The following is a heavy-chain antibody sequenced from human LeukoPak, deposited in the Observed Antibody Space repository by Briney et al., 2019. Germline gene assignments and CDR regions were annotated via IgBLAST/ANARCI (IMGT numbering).Heavy chain of an antibody. CDR3: ARGRGHFDY. V-gene: IGHV4-61*01. CDR1: GGSVSSGSYF. CDR2: IYYSGST. J-gene: IGHJ4*02. Sequence: TSETLSLTCTVSGGSVSSGSYFWSWIRQPPGKGLEWIGYIYYSGSTNYNPSLKSRVTISVDTSKNQFSLKLSSVTAADTAVYYCARGRGHFDYWGQGTLVTVSS.